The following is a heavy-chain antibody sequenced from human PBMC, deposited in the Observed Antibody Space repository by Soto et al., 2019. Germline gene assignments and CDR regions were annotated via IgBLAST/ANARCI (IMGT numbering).Heavy chain of an antibody. CDR1: GFPFSNGW. CDR2: IKSKTDGEPR. V-gene: IGHV3-15*01. D-gene: IGHD2-15*01. Sequence: EVQLVESGGGLVKPGGSLRLSCAVSGFPFSNGWMSWVRQAQGKGLEWVGRIKSKTDGEPRDYAGHVKDRFTISRDDSKTTLYLQMNSLKTDDTAVYYCSTDLGYYGMDVWGQGTTVTVSS. J-gene: IGHJ6*02. CDR3: STDLGYYGMDV.